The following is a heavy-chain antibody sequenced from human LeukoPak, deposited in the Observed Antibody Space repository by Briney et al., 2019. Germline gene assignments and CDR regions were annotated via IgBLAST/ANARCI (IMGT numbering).Heavy chain of an antibody. CDR2: ITTSGSST. D-gene: IGHD3-16*02. V-gene: IGHV3-11*01. CDR3: TRDRRGSYHAFDY. Sequence: KPGGSLRLSCASSGFSFSNYYMSWVRQAPGKGLEWISYITTSGSSTNYADSVKGRFTISRDNAKNSVVLQMNSLRTEDTAVYYCTRDRRGSYHAFDYWGQGTLVTVSS. CDR1: GFSFSNYY. J-gene: IGHJ4*02.